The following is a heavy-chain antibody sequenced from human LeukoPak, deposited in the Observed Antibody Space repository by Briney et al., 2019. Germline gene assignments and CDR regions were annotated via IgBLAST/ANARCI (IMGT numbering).Heavy chain of an antibody. CDR2: VASSGTS. V-gene: IGHV4-59*01. CDR1: GDSLNTYY. D-gene: IGHD2-21*02. CDR3: ARVVRGVVTSNWFDP. Sequence: SETLSLTCTVSGDSLNTYYWTWIRQTPGKELEWIGFVASSGTSNYNPSLKSRVSISIDTSKNQFSLALTSVTPADTAVYYCARVVRGVVTSNWFDPWGQGTLVSVSS. J-gene: IGHJ5*02.